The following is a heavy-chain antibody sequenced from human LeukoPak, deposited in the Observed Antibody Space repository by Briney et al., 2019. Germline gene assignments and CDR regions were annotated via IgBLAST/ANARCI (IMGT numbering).Heavy chain of an antibody. CDR1: GFTFTHYG. Sequence: GGTLRLSCAASGFTFTHYGMNWVRQAPGKGLEWVSGIRANGETTYYADSVRGRFTISRDNAKNSLYLQMNSLRAEDMALYYCAKGALGSSGFYTYFDYWGQGTLVTVSS. V-gene: IGHV3-20*04. CDR3: AKGALGSSGFYTYFDY. CDR2: IRANGETT. D-gene: IGHD6-19*01. J-gene: IGHJ4*02.